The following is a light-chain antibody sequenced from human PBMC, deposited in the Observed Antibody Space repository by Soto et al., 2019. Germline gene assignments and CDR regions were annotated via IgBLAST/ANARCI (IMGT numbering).Light chain of an antibody. V-gene: IGKV4-1*01. J-gene: IGKJ4*01. CDR3: QQYYSTPLT. Sequence: DIVMTQSADSLAVSLGERATINSKSSQSVLYSSNNKNYLAWYQQKPGQPPKLLIYWASTRESGVPDRFSGSGSGTDFTLTISSLQAEDVAVYYCQQYYSTPLTFGGGTKVDIK. CDR1: QSVLYSSNNKNY. CDR2: WAS.